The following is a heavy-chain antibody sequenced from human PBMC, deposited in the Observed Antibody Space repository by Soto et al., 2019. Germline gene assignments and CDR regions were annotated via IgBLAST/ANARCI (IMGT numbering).Heavy chain of an antibody. Sequence: LSLTCTVSGGSISSGGYYWSWIRQHPGKGLEWIGYIYYSGSTYYNPSLKSRVTISVDTSKNQFSLKLSSVTAADTAVYYCARDPIRYCSSTSCYLSYYYYYGMDVWGQGTTVTVSS. V-gene: IGHV4-31*03. D-gene: IGHD2-2*01. CDR1: GGSISSGGYY. CDR3: ARDPIRYCSSTSCYLSYYYYYGMDV. CDR2: IYYSGST. J-gene: IGHJ6*02.